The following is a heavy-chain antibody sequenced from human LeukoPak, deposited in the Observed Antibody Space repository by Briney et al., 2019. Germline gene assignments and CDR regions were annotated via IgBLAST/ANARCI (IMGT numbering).Heavy chain of an antibody. V-gene: IGHV3-30*03. D-gene: IGHD1-26*01. CDR1: GFTFSSYG. CDR2: ISYDGSNK. Sequence: GGSLRLSCAASGFTFSSYGMHWVRQAPGKGLEWVAVISYDGSNKYYADSVKGRFTISRDNSKNTLYLQMNSLRAEDTAVYYCAASGSYSSIWGQGTLVTVSS. CDR3: AASGSYSSI. J-gene: IGHJ4*02.